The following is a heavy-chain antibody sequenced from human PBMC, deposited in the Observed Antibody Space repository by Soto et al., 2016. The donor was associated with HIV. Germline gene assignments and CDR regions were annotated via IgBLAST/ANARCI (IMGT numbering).Heavy chain of an antibody. CDR2: IIPILGIV. CDR1: GGAFSSHP. V-gene: IGHV1-69*10. D-gene: IGHD2-2*01. J-gene: IGHJ4*02. CDR3: ARPSRYCSTTSCYGEYHFDY. Sequence: QVQLVQSGAEVKKPGSSVKVSCKASGGAFSSHPISWVRQAPGQGLEWMGGIIPILGIVNYAQRFQGRVTITADKSTSTAYMELTRLRSEDTAVYYCARPSRYCSTTSCYGEYHFDYWAREPWSPSPQ.